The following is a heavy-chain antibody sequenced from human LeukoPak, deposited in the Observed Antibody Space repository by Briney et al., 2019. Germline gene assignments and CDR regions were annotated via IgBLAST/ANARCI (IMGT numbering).Heavy chain of an antibody. CDR1: GGSFSGYY. J-gene: IGHJ4*02. Sequence: PSETLSLTCAVYGGSFSGYYWSWIRQPPGKGLEWIGEINHSGSTNYNPSLKSRVTISVDTSKNQFSLKLSSVTAADTAVYYCARQVRSYYYDSSGYAFDYWGQGTLVTVSS. CDR2: INHSGST. D-gene: IGHD3-22*01. CDR3: ARQVRSYYYDSSGYAFDY. V-gene: IGHV4-34*01.